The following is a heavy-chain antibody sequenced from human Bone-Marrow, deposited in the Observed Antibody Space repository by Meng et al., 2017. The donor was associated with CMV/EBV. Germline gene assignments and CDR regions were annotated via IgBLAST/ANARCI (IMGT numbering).Heavy chain of an antibody. CDR2: INHSGST. J-gene: IGHJ4*02. D-gene: IGHD1-1*01. V-gene: IGHV4-34*01. CDR1: GGSFSGYY. CDR3: ARGSTGITPY. Sequence: SETLSLTCAVYGGSFSGYYWSWIRQPPGKGLEWIGEINHSGSTNYNPSLKSRVTISVDTSKNQFSLKLSSVTAADTAVYYCARGSTGITPYWGQGTRVTVSS.